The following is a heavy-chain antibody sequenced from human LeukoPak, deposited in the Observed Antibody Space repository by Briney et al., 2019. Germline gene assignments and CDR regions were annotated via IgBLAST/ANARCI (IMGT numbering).Heavy chain of an antibody. D-gene: IGHD6-13*01. CDR2: ISGSGGST. V-gene: IGHV3-23*01. J-gene: IGHJ4*02. CDR3: AKDVGIAAAGTIDY. Sequence: GGSLRLSCAASGFTFSSYAMSWVRQAPGKGLEWVSAISGSGGSTYYADSVKGRFTISRDNSKDTLYLQMNSLRAEDTAVYYCAKDVGIAAAGTIDYWGQGTLVTVSS. CDR1: GFTFSSYA.